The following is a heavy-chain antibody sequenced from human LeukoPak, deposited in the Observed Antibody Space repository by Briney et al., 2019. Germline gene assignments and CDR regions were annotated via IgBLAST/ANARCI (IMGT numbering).Heavy chain of an antibody. CDR3: ARDSYYYDSSGYYYYFDY. V-gene: IGHV4-61*02. Sequence: PSETLSLTCTVSGGSIGSGSYYWSWIRQPAGKGLEWIGRIYTSGSTNYNPSLKSRVTISVDTSKNQFSLKLSSVTAADTAVYYCARDSYYYDSSGYYYYFDYWGQGTLVTVSS. CDR2: IYTSGST. D-gene: IGHD3-22*01. J-gene: IGHJ4*02. CDR1: GGSIGSGSYY.